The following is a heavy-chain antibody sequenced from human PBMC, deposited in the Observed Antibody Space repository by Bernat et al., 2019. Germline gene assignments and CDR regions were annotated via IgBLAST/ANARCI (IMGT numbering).Heavy chain of an antibody. J-gene: IGHJ4*02. CDR3: ARDRQYSSTLNDY. V-gene: IGHV3-7*04. CDR1: GFTFSNYW. CDR2: INPDGSDK. D-gene: IGHD6-19*01. Sequence: EVQLVESGGGLVQPGGSLRLSCAGSGFTFSNYWMTWVRQAPGKGLEWVAHINPDGSDKKYLDSVKGRFTISRDNAKNSVYLQLNSLRDEDTALYYCARDRQYSSTLNDYWGQGTLVSVSS.